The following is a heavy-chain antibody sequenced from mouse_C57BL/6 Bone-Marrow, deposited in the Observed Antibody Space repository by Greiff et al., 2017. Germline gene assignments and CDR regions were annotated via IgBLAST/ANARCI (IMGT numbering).Heavy chain of an antibody. Sequence: QVHVKQSGAELAKPGASVKLSCKASGYTFTSYWMHWVKQRPGQGLEWIGYINPSSGYTKYNQKFKDKATLTADTSSSTAYMQLSSLTYEDSAVYDCAIASYWGQGTLVTVSA. V-gene: IGHV1-7*01. CDR1: GYTFTSYW. J-gene: IGHJ3*01. CDR2: INPSSGYT. CDR3: AIASY.